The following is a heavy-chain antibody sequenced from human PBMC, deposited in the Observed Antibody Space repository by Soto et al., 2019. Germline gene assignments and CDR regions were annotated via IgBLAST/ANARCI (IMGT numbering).Heavy chain of an antibody. CDR1: GFTFSSYW. J-gene: IGHJ4*02. Sequence: DVKLVESGGGLVQPGESLRLSCAASGFTFSSYWMHWVRQDPGMGLVWVATINTDGTTTQYADSVKGRFTVSRDNARKTLFLHMTGLRAEDTALYYWAKDLSWGQIDYWGQGTLVTVSS. CDR2: INTDGTTT. V-gene: IGHV3-74*01. D-gene: IGHD3-16*01. CDR3: AKDLSWGQIDY.